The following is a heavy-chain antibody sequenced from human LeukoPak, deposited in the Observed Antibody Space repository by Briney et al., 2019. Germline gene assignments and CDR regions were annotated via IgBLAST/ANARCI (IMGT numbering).Heavy chain of an antibody. J-gene: IGHJ6*03. D-gene: IGHD4-23*01. Sequence: GGSLRLSCAASGFTFYSFWMTWVRQAPGKGLEWVANIKQDGSEKYYVDSVKGRFTISRDNAKNSLYLQMNSLRAEDTAVCYCAGNARGDYYYMDVWGKGTTVTVSS. CDR1: GFTFYSFW. CDR2: IKQDGSEK. CDR3: AGNARGDYYYMDV. V-gene: IGHV3-7*01.